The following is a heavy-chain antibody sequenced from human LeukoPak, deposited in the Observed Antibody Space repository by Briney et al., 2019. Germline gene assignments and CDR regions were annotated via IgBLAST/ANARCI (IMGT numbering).Heavy chain of an antibody. D-gene: IGHD2-2*02. J-gene: IGHJ4*02. V-gene: IGHV3-21*01. CDR1: GFNFIDNS. CDR2: ISSSNTYI. Sequence: PGGSLRLSCAGSGFNFIDNSMHWVRQAPGKGLEWVSSISSSNTYIYYRDSVKGRFTISRDNAMNSLFLQMSSLRDEDTAVYYCARGYCSGTSCYMFASWGQGTRVTVSS. CDR3: ARGYCSGTSCYMFAS.